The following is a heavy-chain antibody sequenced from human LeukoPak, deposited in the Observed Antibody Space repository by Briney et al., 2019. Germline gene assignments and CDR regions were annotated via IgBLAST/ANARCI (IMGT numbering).Heavy chain of an antibody. V-gene: IGHV3-23*01. Sequence: PGGSLRLSCAASGFTFRTFDMSWVRQAPGKGLQWVSTISGAGGTTLFADSVKGRFSISRDNSNNKVFLQMNSLRVEDTAVYYCAKASDFDSSGFPIDVFDFWGQGRLVSVAS. D-gene: IGHD3-22*01. CDR1: GFTFRTFD. J-gene: IGHJ4*02. CDR2: ISGAGGTT. CDR3: AKASDFDSSGFPIDVFDF.